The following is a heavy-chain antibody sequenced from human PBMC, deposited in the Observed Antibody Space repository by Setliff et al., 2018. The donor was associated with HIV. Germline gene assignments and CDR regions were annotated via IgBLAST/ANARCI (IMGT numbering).Heavy chain of an antibody. J-gene: IGHJ4*02. V-gene: IGHV4-39*02. CDR2: IYYTGFA. Sequence: PSETLSLTCSVSGDSISSGSYFWGWIRQTPGKGLEWIGNIYYTGFAYNNPSLKSRVTISLDTSKTHFFLNLTSVTDADTAVYFCTREGRGDPAMATTRIDYWGQGKLVTVSS. CDR3: TREGRGDPAMATTRIDY. CDR1: GDSISSGSYF. D-gene: IGHD1-1*01.